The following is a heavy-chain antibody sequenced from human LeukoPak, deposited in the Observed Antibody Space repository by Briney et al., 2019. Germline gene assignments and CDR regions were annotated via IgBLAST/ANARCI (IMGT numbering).Heavy chain of an antibody. CDR2: ISAYNGNT. Sequence: ASVKVSCKASGFTFTNYYMHWVRQAPGQGLEWMGWISAYNGNTNYAQKLQGRVTMTTDTSTSTAYMELRSLRSDDTAVYYCARRGSGILTGYYPNWGQGTLVTVSS. CDR1: GFTFTNYY. V-gene: IGHV1-18*04. CDR3: ARRGSGILTGYYPN. D-gene: IGHD3-9*01. J-gene: IGHJ4*02.